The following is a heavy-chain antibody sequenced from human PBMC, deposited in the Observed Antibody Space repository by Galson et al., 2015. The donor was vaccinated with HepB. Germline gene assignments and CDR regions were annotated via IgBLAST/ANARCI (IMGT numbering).Heavy chain of an antibody. J-gene: IGHJ6*02. CDR2: IRSKANSYAT. Sequence: SLRLSCAASGFTFSGSAMHWVRQASGKGLEWVGRIRSKANSYATAYAASVKGRFTISRDDSKNTAYLQMNSLKTEDTAVYYCTLSAYYYDSSGYYPPYYYYYYGMDVWGQGTTVTVSS. CDR1: GFTFSGSA. V-gene: IGHV3-73*01. D-gene: IGHD3-22*01. CDR3: TLSAYYYDSSGYYPPYYYYYYGMDV.